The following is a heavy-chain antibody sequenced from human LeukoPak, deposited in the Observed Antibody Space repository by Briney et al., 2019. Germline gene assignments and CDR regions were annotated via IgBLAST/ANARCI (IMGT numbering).Heavy chain of an antibody. D-gene: IGHD5-24*01. CDR3: ARDRPLQGLDY. V-gene: IGHV3-30*03. Sequence: GGSLRLSCAASRFTFSSYGMHWVRQAPGKGLEWVAVISYDGSNKYYADSVKGRFTISRDNPKNTLYLQMNSLRAEDTAVYYCARDRPLQGLDYWGQGTLVTVSS. CDR1: RFTFSSYG. CDR2: ISYDGSNK. J-gene: IGHJ4*02.